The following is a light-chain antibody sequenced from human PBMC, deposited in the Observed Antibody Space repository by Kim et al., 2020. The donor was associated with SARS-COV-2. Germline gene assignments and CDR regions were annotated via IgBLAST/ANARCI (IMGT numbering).Light chain of an antibody. Sequence: QSALTQPRSVSGSPGQSVTISCTGTSSDVGGYNYVSWYQQHPGKVPKLIIHDVINRPAGVPDRFSGSKSGNTASLTISGLQAEDEADYYCCSSTAHYTPSVFGAGTKVTVL. CDR1: SSDVGGYNY. V-gene: IGLV2-11*01. CDR2: DVI. J-gene: IGLJ1*01. CDR3: CSSTAHYTPSV.